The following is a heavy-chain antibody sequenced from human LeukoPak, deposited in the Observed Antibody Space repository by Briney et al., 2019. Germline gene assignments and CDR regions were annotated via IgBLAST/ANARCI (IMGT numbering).Heavy chain of an antibody. V-gene: IGHV1-24*01. CDR1: GYTLTELS. J-gene: IGHJ4*02. Sequence: EASVTVSCKVSGYTLTELSMHWVRQAPGKGLEWMGGFDTEDGETIYAQKFQGRVTMTEDTSTDTAYMELSSLRSEDTAVYYCATDPPRYYDSSGYHYWGQGTLVTVSS. D-gene: IGHD3-22*01. CDR3: ATDPPRYYDSSGYHY. CDR2: FDTEDGET.